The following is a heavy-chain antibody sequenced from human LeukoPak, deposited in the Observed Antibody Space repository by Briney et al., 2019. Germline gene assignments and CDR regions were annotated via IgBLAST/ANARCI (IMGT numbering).Heavy chain of an antibody. V-gene: IGHV4-38-2*02. J-gene: IGHJ4*02. CDR1: GYSISSGYY. Sequence: SETLSLTCTVSGYSISSGYYWGWVRQPPGKGPEWIGSIYHSGSTYYNPSLKSRVTISVDTSKNQFSLKLSSVTAADTAVYYCARGGGSYFWDYWGQGTLVTVSS. D-gene: IGHD1-26*01. CDR2: IYHSGST. CDR3: ARGGGSYFWDY.